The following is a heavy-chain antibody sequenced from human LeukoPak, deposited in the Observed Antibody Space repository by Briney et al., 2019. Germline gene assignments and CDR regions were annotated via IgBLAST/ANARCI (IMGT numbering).Heavy chain of an antibody. CDR3: ARLNSAHYCDSSGHYPFDY. CDR2: IYYSGST. D-gene: IGHD3-22*01. CDR1: GGSISSYY. Sequence: SETLSLTCTVSGGSISSYYWSWIRQPPGKGLEWIGYIYYSGSTNYNPSLKSRVTISVDTSKNQFSLKLSSVTASDTAVYYCARLNSAHYCDSSGHYPFDYWGQGTRVTVSS. V-gene: IGHV4-59*08. J-gene: IGHJ4*02.